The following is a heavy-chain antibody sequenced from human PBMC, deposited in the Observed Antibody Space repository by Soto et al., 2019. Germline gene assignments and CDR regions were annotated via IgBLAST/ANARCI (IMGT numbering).Heavy chain of an antibody. CDR3: AKIAYYDILTGSRKYNWFDP. Sequence: GGSLRLSCAASGFTFSSYAMIWVRQATGKGLEWVSAISGGGGSTYYADSVKGRFTISRDNSKNTLYLQMNSLRAEDTAVYYCAKIAYYDILTGSRKYNWFDPWGQGTLVTVSS. D-gene: IGHD3-9*01. CDR1: GFTFSSYA. V-gene: IGHV3-23*01. J-gene: IGHJ5*02. CDR2: ISGGGGST.